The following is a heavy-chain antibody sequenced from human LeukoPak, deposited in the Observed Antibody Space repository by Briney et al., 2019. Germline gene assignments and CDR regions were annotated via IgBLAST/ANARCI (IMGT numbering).Heavy chain of an antibody. CDR3: ANEDMAVSHAFDL. J-gene: IGHJ3*01. D-gene: IGHD2-15*01. Sequence: GGSLRLSCAASGFTFSTYSMNWVRQAPGKGLEWVSSISSGGSYIYYADSVKGRFTISRDYAKNTLFLQMNNLRPEDTAVYYCANEDMAVSHAFDLWGQGTMVTVSS. CDR1: GFTFSTYS. CDR2: ISSGGSYI. V-gene: IGHV3-21*01.